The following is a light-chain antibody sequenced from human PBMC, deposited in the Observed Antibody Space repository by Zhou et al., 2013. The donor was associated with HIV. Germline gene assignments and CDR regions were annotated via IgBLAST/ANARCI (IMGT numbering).Light chain of an antibody. J-gene: IGKJ2*01. V-gene: IGKV1-5*03. Sequence: DIQMTQSPSRLSASVGDRVTITCRASQSINAWLAWYQHKPGKAPTLLIYKASTLESGVPSRFSGGGSGTQFTLTIDNLQPDDFATYYCQQYNSYSTFGQGTKLEMK. CDR1: QSINAW. CDR2: KAS. CDR3: QQYNSYST.